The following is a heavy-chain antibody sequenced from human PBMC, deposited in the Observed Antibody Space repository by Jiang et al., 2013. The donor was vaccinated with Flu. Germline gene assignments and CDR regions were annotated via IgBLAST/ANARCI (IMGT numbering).Heavy chain of an antibody. D-gene: IGHD6-6*01. J-gene: IGHJ4*02. V-gene: IGHV3-66*01. Sequence: SRDNSKNTLYLQMNSLRAEDTAVYYCARGSRGIADRPGEVLDYWGQGTLVTVSS. CDR3: ARGSRGIADRPGEVLDY.